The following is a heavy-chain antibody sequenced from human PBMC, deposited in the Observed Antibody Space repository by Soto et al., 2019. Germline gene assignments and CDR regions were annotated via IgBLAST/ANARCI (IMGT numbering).Heavy chain of an antibody. CDR2: MNPNSGNT. J-gene: IGHJ4*02. CDR3: ARVPLALLRSRINRTPRHTYYFDY. V-gene: IGHV1-8*01. Sequence: QVQLVQSGAEVKKPGASVKVSCKASGYTFTSYDINWVRQATGQGLEWMGWMNPNSGNTGYAQKFQGRVTMNRNTSISTAYMELSSLRSEDTAVYYCARVPLALLRSRINRTPRHTYYFDYWGQGTLVTVSS. D-gene: IGHD3-16*01. CDR1: GYTFTSYD.